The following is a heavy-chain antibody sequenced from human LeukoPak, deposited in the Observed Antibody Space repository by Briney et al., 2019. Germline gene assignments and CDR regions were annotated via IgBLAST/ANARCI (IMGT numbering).Heavy chain of an antibody. V-gene: IGHV3-11*04. D-gene: IGHD1-1*01. J-gene: IGHJ6*03. Sequence: PGGSLRLSCAASGFAFSDYYMSWIRQAPGKGLEWVSYISRSSSTIYFADSVKGRFTISRDNAKNSLYLQMISLRAEDTAVYYCASTNWVTGYYYMDVWGKGTTVTVSS. CDR2: ISRSSSTI. CDR1: GFAFSDYY. CDR3: ASTNWVTGYYYMDV.